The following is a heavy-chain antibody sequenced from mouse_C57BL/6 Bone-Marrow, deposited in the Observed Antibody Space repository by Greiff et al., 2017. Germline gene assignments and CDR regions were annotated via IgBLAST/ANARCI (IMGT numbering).Heavy chain of an antibody. CDR1: GYTFTSYW. CDR2: IDPSDSET. J-gene: IGHJ2*01. D-gene: IGHD1-1*01. CDR3: ARGAPYDFDY. V-gene: IGHV1-52*01. Sequence: QVQLKQPGAELVRPGSSVKLSCKASGYTFTSYWMHWVKQRPIQGLEWIGNIDPSDSETHYNQKFKDKATLTVDKSSSTAYMQLSSLTSEDSAVYYCARGAPYDFDYWGQGTTLTVSS.